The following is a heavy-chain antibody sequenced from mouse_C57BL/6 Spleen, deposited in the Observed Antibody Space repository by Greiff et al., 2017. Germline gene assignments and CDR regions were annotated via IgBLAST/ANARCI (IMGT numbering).Heavy chain of an antibody. V-gene: IGHV1-47*01. D-gene: IGHD1-1*01. Sequence: VQRVESGAELVKPGASVKMSCKASGYTFTTYPIEWMKQNHGKSLEWIGNFHPYNDDTKYNEKFKGKATLTVEKSSSTVYLELSRLTSDDSAVYYCARSYGSPHWYCDVWGTGTTVTVSS. CDR3: ARSYGSPHWYCDV. CDR2: FHPYNDDT. CDR1: GYTFTTYP. J-gene: IGHJ1*03.